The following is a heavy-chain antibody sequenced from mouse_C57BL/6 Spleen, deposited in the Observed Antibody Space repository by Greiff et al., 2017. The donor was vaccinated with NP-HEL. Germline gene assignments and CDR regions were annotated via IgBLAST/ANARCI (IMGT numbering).Heavy chain of an antibody. CDR2: ISSGGSYT. Sequence: EVQLVEPGGVLVKPGGSLKLSCAASGFTFSSYGMSWVRQTPDKRLEWVATISSGGSYTYYPDSVKGRFTISRDNAKNTLYLQMSSLKSEDTAMYYCARHRPYSNYAIDYWGQGTSVTVSS. D-gene: IGHD2-5*01. V-gene: IGHV5-6*01. CDR3: ARHRPYSNYAIDY. J-gene: IGHJ4*01. CDR1: GFTFSSYG.